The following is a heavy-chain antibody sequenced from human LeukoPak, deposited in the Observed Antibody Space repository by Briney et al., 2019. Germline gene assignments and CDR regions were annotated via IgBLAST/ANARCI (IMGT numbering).Heavy chain of an antibody. V-gene: IGHV4-59*08. J-gene: IGHJ4*02. CDR3: ARLPSH. Sequence: PSETLSLTCTVSGGSISSYYWSWIRQPPGKELEWIGYISYRGGATYNPSLKSRVTMSVDTSKSQFSLKLNSVTAADTAVYYCARLPSHWGQGTLVTVSS. CDR1: GGSISSYY. CDR2: ISYRGGA.